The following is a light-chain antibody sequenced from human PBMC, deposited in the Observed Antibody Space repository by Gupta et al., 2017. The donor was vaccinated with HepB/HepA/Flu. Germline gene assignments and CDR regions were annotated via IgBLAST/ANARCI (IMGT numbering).Light chain of an antibody. V-gene: IGKV3-11*01. Sequence: EIVSTQSPATLSLSPGEEATLSCRASHNVYTYLAWFQQRLGQAPRLLIYNASTRAAGIPARFGGSGSGTDFTLTISSLEPEDFAVYYCQQRNDWPPGGKAFGGGTKVEIK. CDR1: HNVYTY. CDR2: NAS. J-gene: IGKJ4*01. CDR3: QQRNDWPPGGKA.